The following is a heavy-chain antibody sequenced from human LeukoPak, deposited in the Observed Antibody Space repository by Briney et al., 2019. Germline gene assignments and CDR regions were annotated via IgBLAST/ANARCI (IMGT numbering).Heavy chain of an antibody. CDR3: TRDVSQSSSWYGEFDY. CDR1: GFTFSSYA. V-gene: IGHV3-74*03. CDR2: INSDGSST. J-gene: IGHJ4*02. D-gene: IGHD6-13*01. Sequence: GGSLRLSCAASGFTFSSYAMSWVRQAPGKGLVWVSRINSDGSSTTYADSVKGRFTISRDNAKNTLYLQMNSLRDEDTAVYYCTRDVSQSSSWYGEFDYWGQGTQVTVSS.